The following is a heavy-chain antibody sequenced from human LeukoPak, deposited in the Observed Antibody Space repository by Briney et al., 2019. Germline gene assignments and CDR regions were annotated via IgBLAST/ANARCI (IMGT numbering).Heavy chain of an antibody. CDR2: IYYSGST. J-gene: IGHJ4*02. V-gene: IGHV4-59*01. CDR3: AGFRSMILDY. CDR1: GGSISSYY. D-gene: IGHD2/OR15-2a*01. Sequence: PSETLSLTCTVSGGSISSYYWSWIRQPPGKGLEWIGYIYYSGSTNYNPSLKSRVTISVDTSKNQFSLKLSSVTAADTAVYYCAGFRSMILDYWGQGTLVTVSS.